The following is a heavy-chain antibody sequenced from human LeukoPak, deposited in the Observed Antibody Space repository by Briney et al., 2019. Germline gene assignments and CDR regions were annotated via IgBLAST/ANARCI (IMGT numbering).Heavy chain of an antibody. CDR2: INERATII. Sequence: PGGSLRLSCAASGFTFSNYWMHWVRQAPGKGLEEVSRINERATIISYADSVKGRFTISRENARNTLYLQMNSLTAEDTAVYYCVRDLILVWTPGDDFDHWGQGTLVTVSS. CDR1: GFTFSNYW. D-gene: IGHD3-16*01. CDR3: VRDLILVWTPGDDFDH. J-gene: IGHJ4*02. V-gene: IGHV3-74*01.